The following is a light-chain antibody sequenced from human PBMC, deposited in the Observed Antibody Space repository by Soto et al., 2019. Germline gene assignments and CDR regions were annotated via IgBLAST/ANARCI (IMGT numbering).Light chain of an antibody. J-gene: IGKJ3*01. CDR2: GAS. CDR1: QSVSRSY. V-gene: IGKV3-20*01. Sequence: EIVLTQSPGTLSLSPGEGATLSCRASQSVSRSYLAWYQKTPGQAPRLLIYGASSRATGIPDRFSGSGSGTDFTLTIRKLEPEDFAVYYCQQYGSSPSTFGPGTKVDIK. CDR3: QQYGSSPST.